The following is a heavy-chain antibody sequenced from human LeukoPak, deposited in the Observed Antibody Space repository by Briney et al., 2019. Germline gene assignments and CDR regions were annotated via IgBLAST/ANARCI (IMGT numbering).Heavy chain of an antibody. CDR2: IYYSGST. V-gene: IGHV4-59*08. J-gene: IGHJ6*04. CDR3: ARHSVATPYYDFWSGPDV. CDR1: GGSISSYY. D-gene: IGHD3-3*01. Sequence: ETLSLTCTVSGGSISSYYWSWIRQPPGKGLEWIGYIYYSGSTNYNPSLKSRVTISVDTSKNQFSLKLSSVTAADTAVYYCARHSVATPYYDFWSGPDVWGKGTTVTVSS.